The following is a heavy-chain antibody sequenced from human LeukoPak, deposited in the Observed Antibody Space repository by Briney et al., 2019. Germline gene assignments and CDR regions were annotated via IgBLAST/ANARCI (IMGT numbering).Heavy chain of an antibody. CDR2: ISSSSYI. CDR3: ARLSAVAGVSDWFDP. J-gene: IGHJ5*02. Sequence: GGSLRLSCAASGFTFSSYSMNWVRQAPGKGPEWVSSISSSSYIYYADSVKGRFTISRDNARNSLYLQMNSLRAEDTAVYYCARLSAVAGVSDWFDPWGQGTLVTVSS. V-gene: IGHV3-21*01. CDR1: GFTFSSYS. D-gene: IGHD6-19*01.